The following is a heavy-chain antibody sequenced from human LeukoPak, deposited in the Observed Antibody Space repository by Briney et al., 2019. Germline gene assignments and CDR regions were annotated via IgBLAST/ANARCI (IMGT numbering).Heavy chain of an antibody. Sequence: ASVKVSCKASGYTFTSYDINWVRQATGQGFEWMGWMNPNSANTGYAQKFQGRVTMTRNTSISTAYMELSSLRSEDTAMYYCARGLRDSSGREYFQHWGQGTRVTVSS. D-gene: IGHD3-22*01. J-gene: IGHJ1*01. V-gene: IGHV1-8*01. CDR3: ARGLRDSSGREYFQH. CDR2: MNPNSANT. CDR1: GYTFTSYD.